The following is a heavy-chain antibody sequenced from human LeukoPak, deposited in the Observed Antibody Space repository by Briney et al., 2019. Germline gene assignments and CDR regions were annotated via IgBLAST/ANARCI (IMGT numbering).Heavy chain of an antibody. V-gene: IGHV4-59*01. CDR2: IYYSGST. CDR3: ARDAGDGFDY. Sequence: PSETLSLTCTVSGGSISSYYWSWIRQPPGKGLEWIGYIYYSGSTNYNPSLKSRVTISVDTSKNQFSLKLSSVTAADTAVYYCARDAGDGFDYWGQGTLVTVSS. CDR1: GGSISSYY. D-gene: IGHD5-24*01. J-gene: IGHJ4*02.